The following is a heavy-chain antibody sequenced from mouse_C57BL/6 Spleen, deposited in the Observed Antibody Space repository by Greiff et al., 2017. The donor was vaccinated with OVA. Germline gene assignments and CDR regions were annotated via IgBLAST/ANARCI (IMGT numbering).Heavy chain of an antibody. CDR2: IYPRDGST. J-gene: IGHJ3*01. CDR1: GYTFTSYD. D-gene: IGHD2-3*01. Sequence: VMLVESGPELVKPGASVKLSCKASGYTFTSYDINWVQQRPGQGLEWIGWIYPRDGSTKYNEKFKGKATLTVDTSSSTAYMELHSLTSEDSAVYFCARSIDGYYERFAYWGQGTLVTVSA. CDR3: ARSIDGYYERFAY. V-gene: IGHV1-85*01.